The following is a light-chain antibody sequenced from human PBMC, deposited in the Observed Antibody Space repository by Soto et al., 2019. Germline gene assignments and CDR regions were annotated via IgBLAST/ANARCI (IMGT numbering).Light chain of an antibody. Sequence: TQIRATLSVSPGERSTLSCRASQSVSSNLAWYQQKPGQAPRLLIYGASSRAIHTPDRFSGSGSGTDFTLTISGLEPEDFAVYYCQHFGNSLWTFGQGTKVDIK. CDR1: QSVSSN. CDR3: QHFGNSLWT. V-gene: IGKV3-20*01. CDR2: GAS. J-gene: IGKJ1*01.